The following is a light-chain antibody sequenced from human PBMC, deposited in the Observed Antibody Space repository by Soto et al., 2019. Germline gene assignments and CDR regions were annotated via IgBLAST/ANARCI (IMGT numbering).Light chain of an antibody. CDR2: GAS. CDR3: QQYNNWPPWT. CDR1: QSVSSN. Sequence: EIVMTQSPATLSVSPGERATLSCRASQSVSSNLAWYQQKPCQAPRLLIYGASTRATGIPARFSGSGSGTEFTLTISSLQSEDFAVYYWQQYNNWPPWTFGQGTKVEIK. V-gene: IGKV3-15*01. J-gene: IGKJ1*01.